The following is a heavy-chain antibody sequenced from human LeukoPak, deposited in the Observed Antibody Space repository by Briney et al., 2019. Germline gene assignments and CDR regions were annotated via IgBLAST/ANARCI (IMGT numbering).Heavy chain of an antibody. CDR3: ARDRYDYIWGSYRRSGAFDI. CDR1: GDSVSSNSAA. D-gene: IGHD3-16*02. V-gene: IGHV6-1*01. J-gene: IGHJ3*02. Sequence: SQTLSLTCAISGDSVSSNSAAWNWIRQSPSRGLEWLRRTYYRSNWYNDYAVSVKSRITINPDTSKNQFSLQLNSVTPEDTAVYYCARDRYDYIWGSYRRSGAFDIWGQGTMVTVSS. CDR2: TYYRSNWYN.